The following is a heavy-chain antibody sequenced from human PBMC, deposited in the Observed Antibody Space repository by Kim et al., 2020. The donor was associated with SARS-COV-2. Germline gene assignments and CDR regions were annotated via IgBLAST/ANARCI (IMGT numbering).Heavy chain of an antibody. J-gene: IGHJ4*02. CDR2: INYSGST. CDR1: SGSISSTSYF. CDR3: ARLPVLPGAAGGVTSDY. Sequence: SETLSLTCTVSSGSISSTSYFWGWIRQPPGKGLEWIGSINYSGSTIYNPSLKGRVTISVDTPNNQFSLRLSSVTAADTAVYFCARLPVLPGAAGGVTSDYWGQGTLVTVSS. V-gene: IGHV4-39*01. D-gene: IGHD2-2*01.